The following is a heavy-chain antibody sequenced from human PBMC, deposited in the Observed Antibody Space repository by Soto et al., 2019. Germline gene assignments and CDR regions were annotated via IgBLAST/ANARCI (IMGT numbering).Heavy chain of an antibody. D-gene: IGHD1-7*01. Sequence: QVQLQESGPRLVKPSETVSLTCTVSGGSVSSDTHYWSWIRLPPGKRLEWIGFIYSSGSTNYNPSLKSRVTMSVDTSKNQFSLDLQSATAADTALYYCARESGENWTYEAHWGQVTLVTVSS. CDR1: GGSVSSDTHY. CDR3: ARESGENWTYEAH. CDR2: IYSSGST. J-gene: IGHJ1*01. V-gene: IGHV4-61*01.